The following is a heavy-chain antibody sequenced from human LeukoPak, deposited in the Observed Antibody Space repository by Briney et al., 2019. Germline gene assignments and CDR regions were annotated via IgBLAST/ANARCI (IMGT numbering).Heavy chain of an antibody. D-gene: IGHD6-13*01. CDR3: AKDSPRSSSWYGNFQH. CDR1: GFTFSSYG. V-gene: IGHV3-30*02. CDR2: IRYDGSNK. Sequence: GGSLRLSCAASGFTFSSYGMHWVRQAPGKGLEWVAFIRYDGSNKYYADSVKGRFTISRDNSKNTLYLQMNSLRAEDTAVYYCAKDSPRSSSWYGNFQHWGQGTLVTVSS. J-gene: IGHJ1*01.